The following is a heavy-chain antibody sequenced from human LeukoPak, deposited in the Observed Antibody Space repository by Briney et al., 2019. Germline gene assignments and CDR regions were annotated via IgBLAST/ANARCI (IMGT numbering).Heavy chain of an antibody. Sequence: ASVKVSCKASGYTFTSYTISWVRQAPGRGLEWMGWISAYNGNTNYAQKLQGRVTMTTDTSTSTAYMELRSLRSDDTAVYYCARDQDWQLVLFFDSWGQGTLVTVSS. CDR2: ISAYNGNT. CDR3: ARDQDWQLVLFFDS. V-gene: IGHV1-18*01. D-gene: IGHD6-13*01. CDR1: GYTFTSYT. J-gene: IGHJ4*02.